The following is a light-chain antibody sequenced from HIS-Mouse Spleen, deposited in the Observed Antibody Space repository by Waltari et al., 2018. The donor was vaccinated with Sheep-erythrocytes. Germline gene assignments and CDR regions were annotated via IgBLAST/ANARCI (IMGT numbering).Light chain of an antibody. CDR2: HVS. V-gene: IGLV2-11*01. J-gene: IGLJ1*01. CDR3: CSYAGSYNHV. Sequence: QSALTQPRSVSGSPGQSVTISCTGTSSDVGGYNYVSWSQQHPGKAPKLMIYHVSKRPSGVPARFSGSKSGNTASLTISGLQAEDEADYYCCSYAGSYNHVFATGTKVTVL. CDR1: SSDVGGYNY.